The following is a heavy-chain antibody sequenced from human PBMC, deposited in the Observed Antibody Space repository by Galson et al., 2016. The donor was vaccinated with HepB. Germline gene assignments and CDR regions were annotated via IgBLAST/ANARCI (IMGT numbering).Heavy chain of an antibody. Sequence: SLRLSCAASGFTVTNAWMSWVRQAPGKGLEWVGRIRSKTDGGTTDYGAPVKGRITVSRDDSKNTLYLQINNLKTEDTAVYYYTTVGIALPNTDHWGQGTVVTVSS. V-gene: IGHV3-15*01. D-gene: IGHD6-13*01. CDR1: GFTVTNAW. CDR3: TTVGIALPNTDH. J-gene: IGHJ4*02. CDR2: IRSKTDGGTT.